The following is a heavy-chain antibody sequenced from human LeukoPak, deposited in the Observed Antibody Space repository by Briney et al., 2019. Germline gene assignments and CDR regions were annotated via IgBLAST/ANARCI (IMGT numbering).Heavy chain of an antibody. D-gene: IGHD3-10*01. V-gene: IGHV4-4*07. J-gene: IGHJ4*02. CDR3: ARDSLYSGSVEPLGY. Sequence: SETLSLTCSVSAGSMTSFNWNWVRQPVRKGLEWIGQIYTFGGTNYNPSLRSRVTMSVDTSKNQYSLQLTSVTAADTGVYYCARDSLYSGSVEPLGYWGQGILVIVSS. CDR2: IYTFGGT. CDR1: AGSMTSFN.